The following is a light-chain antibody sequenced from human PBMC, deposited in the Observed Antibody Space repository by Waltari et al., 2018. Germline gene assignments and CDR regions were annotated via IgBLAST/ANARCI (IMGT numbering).Light chain of an antibody. Sequence: QAVLTQPSSLSASPGASASLTCTLRSGINVGTYRISWYPQNPGSPPQYLLRYKSHSDKQQGSGVPSRFSGSKDASANAGILLISGLQSEDEADYFCMIWHSSAVVFGGGTKLTVL. CDR2: YKSHSDK. CDR3: MIWHSSAVV. V-gene: IGLV5-45*02. CDR1: SGINVGTYR. J-gene: IGLJ3*02.